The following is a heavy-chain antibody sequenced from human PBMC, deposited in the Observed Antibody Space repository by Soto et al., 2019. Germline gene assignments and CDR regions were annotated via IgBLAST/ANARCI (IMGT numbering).Heavy chain of an antibody. D-gene: IGHD6-19*01. CDR2: ISSSGSTI. CDR3: ARSSSGLYYFDY. V-gene: IGHV3-48*03. J-gene: IGHJ4*02. CDR1: GFTFSSYE. Sequence: EVQLVESGGGLVQPGGSLRLSCAASGFTFSSYEMNWVRQAPGKGLEWVSYISSSGSTIYYADSVKGRFTISRDNAKNSMYLQMNGLRAEDTAVYYCARSSSGLYYFDYWGQGTLVTVSS.